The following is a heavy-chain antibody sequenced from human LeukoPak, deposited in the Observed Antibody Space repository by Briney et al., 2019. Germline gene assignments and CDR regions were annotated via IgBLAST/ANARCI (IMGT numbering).Heavy chain of an antibody. D-gene: IGHD6-13*01. CDR2: IKQDGSER. CDR1: GFTFSTNW. CDR3: ARERSSWYAFDM. V-gene: IGHV3-7*01. J-gene: IGHJ3*02. Sequence: GGSLRLSCAASGFTFSTNWMTWVRQAPGKGLEWVANIKQDGSERYYVDSVKGRFTISRDNAKNSLHLQMNSLRVEDTAVYYCARERSSWYAFDMWGQGTMVTVSS.